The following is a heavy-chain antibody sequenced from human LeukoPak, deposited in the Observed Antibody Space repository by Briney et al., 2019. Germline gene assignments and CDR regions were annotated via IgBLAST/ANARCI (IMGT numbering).Heavy chain of an antibody. CDR1: GYTFISYG. CDR3: ARDHWSHYYGSGGENYFDP. V-gene: IGHV1-18*01. D-gene: IGHD3-10*01. CDR2: ISGFNAYT. J-gene: IGHJ5*02. Sequence: ASVKVSCKASGYTFISYGISWVRQAPGQGLEWMGWISGFNAYTNYAQKLQGRVTMTTDTSTSTAYMEVRGLRSDDTAVYYCARDHWSHYYGSGGENYFDPWGQGTLVTVSS.